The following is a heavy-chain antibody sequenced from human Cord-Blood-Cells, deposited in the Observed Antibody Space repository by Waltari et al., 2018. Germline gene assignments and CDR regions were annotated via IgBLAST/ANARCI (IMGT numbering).Heavy chain of an antibody. V-gene: IGHV3-74*01. CDR1: GFTFRSYW. Sequence: EVQLVESGGGLVQPGGSLRLSCAASGFTFRSYWMHWARQAPGKGMVWVSSIDSDGSSTSYADSWKGRFTISRDNAKNTLYLQMNSLRAEDTAVYYCARGPSDLGAFDIWGQGTMVTVSS. CDR2: IDSDGSST. J-gene: IGHJ3*02. CDR3: ARGPSDLGAFDI.